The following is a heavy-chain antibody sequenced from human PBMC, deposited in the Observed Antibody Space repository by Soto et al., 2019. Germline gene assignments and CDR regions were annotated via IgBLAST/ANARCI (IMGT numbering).Heavy chain of an antibody. CDR3: ERSGYCSSTSCFFENYYFDY. D-gene: IGHD2-2*03. J-gene: IGHJ4*02. Sequence: GESLKISCKGSGYSFTSYWIGWVRQMPGKGLEWMGIIYPGDSDTRYSPSFQGQVTISADKSISTAYLQWSSLKASDTAMYYCERSGYCSSTSCFFENYYFDYWGKGTLVTVSS. CDR1: GYSFTSYW. V-gene: IGHV5-51*01. CDR2: IYPGDSDT.